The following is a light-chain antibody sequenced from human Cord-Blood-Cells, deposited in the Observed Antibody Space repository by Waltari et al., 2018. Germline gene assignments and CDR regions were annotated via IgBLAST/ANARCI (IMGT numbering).Light chain of an antibody. Sequence: QSALTQPRSVSGSPGQSVTISCTGTSSDVGGYNYASWYQQPPGKAPKLMIYDVSKRPSGVPDRFAGSKSGNTASLTISGLQAEDEADYYCCSYAGSYTVFGGGTKLTVL. CDR3: CSYAGSYTV. CDR2: DVS. V-gene: IGLV2-11*01. J-gene: IGLJ2*01. CDR1: SSDVGGYNY.